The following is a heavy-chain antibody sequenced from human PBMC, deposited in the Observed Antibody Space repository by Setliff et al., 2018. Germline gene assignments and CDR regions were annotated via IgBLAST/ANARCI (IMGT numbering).Heavy chain of an antibody. CDR3: AREVPGYSGALDF. V-gene: IGHV1-2*02. Sequence: ASVKVSCKASGYTFTGDYVHWVRQAPGQGLEWMGWINPNSGGTNYAQKFQGRVTMTGDTISTAYMELSRLRSDDTAVYYCAREVPGYSGALDFWGRGTLVTVSS. J-gene: IGHJ5*01. CDR1: GYTFTGDY. D-gene: IGHD5-12*01. CDR2: INPNSGGT.